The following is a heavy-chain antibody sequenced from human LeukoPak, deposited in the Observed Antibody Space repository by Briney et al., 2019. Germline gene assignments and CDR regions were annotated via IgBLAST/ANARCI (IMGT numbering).Heavy chain of an antibody. V-gene: IGHV1-18*01. CDR1: GYSFTSYG. D-gene: IGHD3-22*01. CDR2: ISAYNGNT. J-gene: IGHJ4*02. CDR3: AGGFTYYYDSSGYPILGY. Sequence: ASVKVSCKASGYSFTSYGITWVRQAPGRGLEWMGWISAYNGNTNYAQKLQDRVTMTTDTPTSTAYMELRSLRSDDTAVYYCAGGFTYYYDSSGYPILGYWGQGTLVTVSS.